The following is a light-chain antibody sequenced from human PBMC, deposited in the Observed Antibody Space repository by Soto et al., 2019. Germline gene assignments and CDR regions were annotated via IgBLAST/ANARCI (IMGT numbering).Light chain of an antibody. CDR2: GAS. Sequence: EIVMTQSPDTLSVSPGERATLSCRASQSISSNLAWYQQKPGQAPRLLIYGASNRATGIPDRFSGSGSGTEFTLTISRLEPEVFAVYYCQQYGSSGTFGQGTKVDIK. J-gene: IGKJ1*01. CDR1: QSISSN. CDR3: QQYGSSGT. V-gene: IGKV3-20*01.